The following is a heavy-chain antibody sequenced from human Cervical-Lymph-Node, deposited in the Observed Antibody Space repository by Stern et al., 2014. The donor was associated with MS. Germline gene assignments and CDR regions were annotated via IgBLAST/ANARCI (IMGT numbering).Heavy chain of an antibody. Sequence: QVQLVQSGAEVKQPGASMKVTCQASENTFTGYYIHLVRQAPGQGLEWMGWIYPNSGATSYAQRFQDRVSLTSDTSNTLAYMELDRLTSDDTAVYYCARISLGSGIDYWGQGSLVTVSS. CDR2: IYPNSGAT. CDR3: ARISLGSGIDY. J-gene: IGHJ4*02. CDR1: ENTFTGYY. V-gene: IGHV1-2*02. D-gene: IGHD1-26*01.